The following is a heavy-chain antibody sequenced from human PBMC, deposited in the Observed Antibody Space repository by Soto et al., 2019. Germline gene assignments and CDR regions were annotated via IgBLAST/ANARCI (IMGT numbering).Heavy chain of an antibody. CDR2: ISAYNGNT. D-gene: IGHD6-6*01. CDR1: GYTFTSYG. V-gene: IGHV1-18*04. Sequence: EASVKVSCKASGYTFTSYGISWVRQAPGQGLEWMGWISAYNGNTNYAQKLQGRVTMTTDTSTSTAYMELRGLRSDDTAVYYCAPVEYSRSSDDLDYWGKRNRVIVSS. J-gene: IGHJ4*02. CDR3: APVEYSRSSDDLDY.